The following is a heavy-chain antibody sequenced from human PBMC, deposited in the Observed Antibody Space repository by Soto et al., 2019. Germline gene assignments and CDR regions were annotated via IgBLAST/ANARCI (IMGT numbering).Heavy chain of an antibody. D-gene: IGHD1-26*01. Sequence: QSGGSLRLSCAASGFTFSSYAMSWVRQAPGKGLEWVSAISGSGGSTYYADSVKGRFTISRDNSKNTLYLQMNSLRAEDTAVYYCAKDYRLPGINDYYYYGMDVWGQGTTVTVS. V-gene: IGHV3-23*01. CDR1: GFTFSSYA. CDR3: AKDYRLPGINDYYYYGMDV. J-gene: IGHJ6*02. CDR2: ISGSGGST.